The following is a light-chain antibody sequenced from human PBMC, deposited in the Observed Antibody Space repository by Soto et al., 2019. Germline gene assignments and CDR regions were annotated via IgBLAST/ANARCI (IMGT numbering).Light chain of an antibody. CDR2: GAS. V-gene: IGKV3-15*01. J-gene: IGKJ5*01. Sequence: EVVMTQSPATLSVSPGERVTLSCRASQSVRSNLAWYQQKPGQSPRLLIYGASTRATGIPARFSGSGSGTEFTITISSLQSEDFEVYYCQHYNNWPPITFGKGTRLEIK. CDR3: QHYNNWPPIT. CDR1: QSVRSN.